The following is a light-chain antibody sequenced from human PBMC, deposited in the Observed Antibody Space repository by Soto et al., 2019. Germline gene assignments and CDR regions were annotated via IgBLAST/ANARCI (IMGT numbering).Light chain of an antibody. CDR2: AAS. J-gene: IGKJ5*01. CDR3: QQSYTTASIT. V-gene: IGKV1-39*01. CDR1: QSISRN. Sequence: DIQMTQSPSSLSASVGDRVTITCRASQSISRNLNWYQHKPGKAPKLLIYAASSLQHGVPSRFSGGGSGTEFTLSISSLQTEDFGTYYCQQSYTTASITFGQGTRLEIK.